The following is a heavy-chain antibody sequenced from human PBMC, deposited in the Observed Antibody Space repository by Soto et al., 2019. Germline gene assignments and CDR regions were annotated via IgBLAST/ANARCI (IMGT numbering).Heavy chain of an antibody. CDR3: ASAHRRSLRYFDWLPGLDAFDI. J-gene: IGHJ3*02. D-gene: IGHD3-9*01. Sequence: GGSLRLSCAASGFTFSSYAMHWVRQAPGKGLENVSAISSNGGSTYYANNVKGRFTISRDNSKNTLNLKMGRLRAEKMKENNCASAHRRSLRYFDWLPGLDAFDIWGQGTMVTVSS. CDR1: GFTFSSYA. V-gene: IGHV3-64*01. CDR2: ISSNGGST.